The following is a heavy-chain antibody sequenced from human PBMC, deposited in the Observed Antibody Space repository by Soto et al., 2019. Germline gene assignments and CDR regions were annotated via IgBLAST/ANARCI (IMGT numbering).Heavy chain of an antibody. CDR1: GGSFSGYY. CDR3: ARHDNMTLGSQYLDS. V-gene: IGHV4-34*01. CDR2: INHSGST. D-gene: IGHD1-1*01. J-gene: IGHJ4*02. Sequence: SETLSLTCAVYGGSFSGYYWSWIRQPPGKGLEWIGEINHSGSTNYNPSLKSRVTISVDTSKNQFSLKLSSVTAADTALYFCARHDNMTLGSQYLDSWGPGILVTVSS.